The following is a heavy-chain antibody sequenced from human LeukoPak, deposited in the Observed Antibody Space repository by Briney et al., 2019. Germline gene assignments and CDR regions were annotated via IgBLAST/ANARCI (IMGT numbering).Heavy chain of an antibody. J-gene: IGHJ4*02. V-gene: IGHV3-23*01. CDR1: GFTFSNFG. CDR2: ISGGDDST. CDR3: AKLSSSGSYGDDY. Sequence: GGSLRLSCAASGFTFSNFGMSWVRQAPGKGLEWVSAISGGDDSTYYADSVKGRFTISRDNSKNTLYLQMNSLRAEDTAVYYCAKLSSSGSYGDDYWGQGTLVTVSS. D-gene: IGHD5-18*01.